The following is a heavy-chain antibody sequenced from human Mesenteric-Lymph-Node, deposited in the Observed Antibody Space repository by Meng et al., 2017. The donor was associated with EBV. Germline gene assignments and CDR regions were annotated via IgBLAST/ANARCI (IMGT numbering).Heavy chain of an antibody. J-gene: IGHJ4*02. V-gene: IGHV4-39*07. CDR3: ARAHSHPAILDY. Sequence: SVPDLGQPPDSLSRACCFAGGSNRGSSCYLGWIRHPPEKGLEWIGIIPYSGSTYSNPSLQSRVTISVDTSKNQFSLKLSSVTAADTAVYYCARAHSHPAILDYWGQGTLVTVSS. CDR2: IPYSGST. D-gene: IGHD5-18*01. CDR1: GGSNRGSSCY.